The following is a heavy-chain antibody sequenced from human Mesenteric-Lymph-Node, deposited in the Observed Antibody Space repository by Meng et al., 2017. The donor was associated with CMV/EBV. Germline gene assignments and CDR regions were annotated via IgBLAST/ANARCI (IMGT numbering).Heavy chain of an antibody. CDR1: GYTFTDYP. V-gene: IGHV1-3*01. Sequence: KASGYTFTDYPLHWVRQAPGQRLEWMGWINPFNGNTKHSQKFQGRVTITRDTSANTAYMELSSLRSEDTAIYYCTRGGNTAYAHFDYWGQGTLVTVSS. D-gene: IGHD5-12*01. CDR3: TRGGNTAYAHFDY. CDR2: INPFNGNT. J-gene: IGHJ4*02.